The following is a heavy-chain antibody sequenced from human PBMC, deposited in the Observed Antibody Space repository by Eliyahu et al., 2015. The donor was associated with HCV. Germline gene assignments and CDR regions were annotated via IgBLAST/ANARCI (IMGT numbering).Heavy chain of an antibody. Sequence: QVQVVQSGAEVKKPGASVKVSCKASGYTFTSYGISXVRQAPGQGLEWVGWVSPFNGQTKYAQKFQDRVTMTTDKSTSTAYMELRSLKSDDTAVYYCATDRGGVRVSKWFDPWGQGTLVTVSS. V-gene: IGHV1-18*04. CDR3: ATDRGGVRVSKWFDP. CDR2: VSPFNGQT. D-gene: IGHD3-10*01. CDR1: GYTFTSYG. J-gene: IGHJ5*02.